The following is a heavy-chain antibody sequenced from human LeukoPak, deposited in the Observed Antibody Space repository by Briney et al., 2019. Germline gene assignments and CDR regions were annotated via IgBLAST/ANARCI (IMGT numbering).Heavy chain of an antibody. Sequence: PSETLSLTCTVSGGSISSSSYYWGWIRQPPGKGLEWIGSIYYSGSTYYNPSLKSRVTISVDTSNNQFSLKLSSVTAADTAVYYCARQQRGLFDYWGQGTLVIVSS. V-gene: IGHV4-39*01. CDR3: ARQQRGLFDY. CDR2: IYYSGST. J-gene: IGHJ4*02. CDR1: GGSISSSSYY. D-gene: IGHD6-25*01.